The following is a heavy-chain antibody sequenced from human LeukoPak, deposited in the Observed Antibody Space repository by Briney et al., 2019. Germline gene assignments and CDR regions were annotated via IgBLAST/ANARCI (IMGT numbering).Heavy chain of an antibody. J-gene: IGHJ4*02. CDR2: IRSKASRYTT. CDR1: GFIFSDFY. V-gene: IGHV3-72*01. Sequence: GGSLRLSCAASGFIFSDFYMDWVCQAPRKGLEWVGRIRSKASRYTTEYAASVRGRFTISGDASKNSLYLQMGSLKIEDTAVYYCARTTSGSADYWGQGVLVTVSS. D-gene: IGHD3-22*01. CDR3: ARTTSGSADY.